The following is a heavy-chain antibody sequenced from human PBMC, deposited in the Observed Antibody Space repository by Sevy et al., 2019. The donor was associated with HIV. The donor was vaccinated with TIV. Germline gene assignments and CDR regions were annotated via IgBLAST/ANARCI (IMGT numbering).Heavy chain of an antibody. D-gene: IGHD6-6*01. CDR2: VSSSGRTK. CDR3: TREYSSSSGRSLDY. V-gene: IGHV3-48*02. CDR1: GFIFRSYN. J-gene: IGHJ4*02. Sequence: GGSLRLSCAASGFIFRSYNMNWVRQAPGKGLEWVSYVSSSGRTKYYADSVKGRFTSSRDNAKNSLYLQIESLRDDDTAMYYCTREYSSSSGRSLDYWGQGTLVTVSS.